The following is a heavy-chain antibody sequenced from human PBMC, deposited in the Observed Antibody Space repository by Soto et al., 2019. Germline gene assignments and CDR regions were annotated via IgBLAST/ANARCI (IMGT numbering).Heavy chain of an antibody. CDR3: ARGGGYSGYDRNYYYYYMDV. Sequence: ASVKVSCKASGYTFTGYYMHWVRQAPGQGLEWMGWINPNSGGTNYAQKFQGWVTMTRDTSISTAYMELSRLRSDDTAVYYCARGGGYSGYDRNYYYYYMDVWGKGTTVTVSS. V-gene: IGHV1-2*04. D-gene: IGHD5-12*01. J-gene: IGHJ6*03. CDR1: GYTFTGYY. CDR2: INPNSGGT.